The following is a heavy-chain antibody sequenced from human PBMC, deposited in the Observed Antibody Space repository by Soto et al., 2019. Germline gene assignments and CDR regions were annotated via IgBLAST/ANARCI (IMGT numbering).Heavy chain of an antibody. CDR2: INIYNGNT. CDR1: GYTFISYG. D-gene: IGHD5-18*01. V-gene: IGHV1-18*01. Sequence: QVQLVQSGGEVRKPGASVKVSCKASGYTFISYGINWVRQAPGQGLAWMGWINIYNGNTNYAQKLQGRVTLTTDTSPSTAYMELRSLKSDDTAVYYCARLDTTMDAFDYWGQGTLVTVSS. CDR3: ARLDTTMDAFDY. J-gene: IGHJ4*02.